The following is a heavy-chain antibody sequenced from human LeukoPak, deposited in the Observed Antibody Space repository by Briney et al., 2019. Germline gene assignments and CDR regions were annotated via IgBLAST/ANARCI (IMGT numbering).Heavy chain of an antibody. CDR2: IIPIFGIA. V-gene: IGHV1-69*04. Sequence: WASVKVSCKASGGTFSSYAISWVRQAPGQGLEWMGRIIPIFGIANYAQKFQGRVTITADKSTSTAYMELNSLRSEDTAVYYCARTDIVVVPAATGDYYYGMDVWGQGTTVTVSS. CDR1: GGTFSSYA. D-gene: IGHD2-2*01. J-gene: IGHJ6*02. CDR3: ARTDIVVVPAATGDYYYGMDV.